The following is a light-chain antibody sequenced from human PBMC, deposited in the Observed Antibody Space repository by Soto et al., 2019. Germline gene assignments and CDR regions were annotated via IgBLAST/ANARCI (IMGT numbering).Light chain of an antibody. V-gene: IGKV3-15*01. J-gene: IGKJ4*01. CDR1: QSVSSN. Sequence: EIVMTQSPATLSVSPGERATLSCRASQSVSSNLAWYQQKVGQAPRLLMYGASVRATGVPTRFSGSGSGTVFTLTISSLQSEDFAVYFCQHYNNWPPQFTFGGGTKVDI. CDR2: GAS. CDR3: QHYNNWPPQFT.